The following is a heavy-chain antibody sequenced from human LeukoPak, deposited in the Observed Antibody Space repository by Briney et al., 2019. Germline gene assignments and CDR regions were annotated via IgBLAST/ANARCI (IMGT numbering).Heavy chain of an antibody. CDR1: GDSVSSNSDA. V-gene: IGHV6-1*01. D-gene: IGHD3-16*01. CDR3: VKGAGSFNI. Sequence: SQTLSLTCAISGDSVSSNSDAWNWIRQSSSRGLEWLGRTYYRSRWNYDYAVSVKSRITINPDTSKTQFSLQLTSVTPEDTAVYYCVKGAGSFNIWGRGTMVTVSS. J-gene: IGHJ3*02. CDR2: TYYRSRWNY.